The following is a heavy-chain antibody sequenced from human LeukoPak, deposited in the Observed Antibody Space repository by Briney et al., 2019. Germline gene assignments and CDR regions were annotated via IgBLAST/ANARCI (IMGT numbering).Heavy chain of an antibody. Sequence: SVKVSCKASGGTFSSYAISWVRQAPGQGLEWMGRIVPILGIANYAQKFQGRVTITADKSTSTAYMELSSLRSEDTAVYYCATSSGYSSGGYWGQGTLVTVSS. CDR2: IVPILGIA. D-gene: IGHD5-18*01. J-gene: IGHJ4*02. CDR1: GGTFSSYA. V-gene: IGHV1-69*04. CDR3: ATSSGYSSGGY.